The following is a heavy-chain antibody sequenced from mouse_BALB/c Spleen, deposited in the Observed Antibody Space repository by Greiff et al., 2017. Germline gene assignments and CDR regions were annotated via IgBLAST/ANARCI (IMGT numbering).Heavy chain of an antibody. Sequence: EVQVVESGGGLVKPGGSLKLSCAASGFTFSDYYMYWVRQTPEKRLEWVATISDGGSYTYYPDSVKGRFTISRDNAKNNLYLQMGSLKSEDTAMYYCARALDWGQGTLVTVSA. J-gene: IGHJ3*01. CDR2: ISDGGSYT. CDR1: GFTFSDYY. V-gene: IGHV5-4*02. CDR3: ARALD.